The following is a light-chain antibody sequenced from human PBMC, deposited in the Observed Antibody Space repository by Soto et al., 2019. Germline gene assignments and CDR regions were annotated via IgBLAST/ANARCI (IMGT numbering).Light chain of an antibody. Sequence: EIVWTQSPGTLSLSPGERAALSCMASQSVNNDYLAWYQQKPGRAPRLVIYGASKRATGIPDRFSGSGSGTAFTLTISRLEPEDFAVYYCQQYGSSPWTFGQGTNVVIK. J-gene: IGKJ1*01. CDR3: QQYGSSPWT. CDR2: GAS. V-gene: IGKV3-20*01. CDR1: QSVNNDY.